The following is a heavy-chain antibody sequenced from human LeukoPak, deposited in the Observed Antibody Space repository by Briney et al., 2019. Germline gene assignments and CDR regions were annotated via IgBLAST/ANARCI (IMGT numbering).Heavy chain of an antibody. J-gene: IGHJ4*02. CDR2: IYSGGST. Sequence: SGGSLRLSCAASGFTVSSNYMSWVRQAPGKGLEWVSVIYSGGSTYYADSVKGRFTISRDNSKYTLYLQMNSLRAEDTAVYYCARPGNYYDSSGYDYWGQGTLVTVSS. CDR1: GFTVSSNY. V-gene: IGHV3-66*04. CDR3: ARPGNYYDSSGYDY. D-gene: IGHD3-22*01.